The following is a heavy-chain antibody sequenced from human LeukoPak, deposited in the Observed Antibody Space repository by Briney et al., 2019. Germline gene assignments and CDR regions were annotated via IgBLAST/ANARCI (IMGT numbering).Heavy chain of an antibody. D-gene: IGHD3-10*01. Sequence: SETLSLTCTVSGGSISSGDYYWSWIRQPPGEGLEWIGYIYYSGSTYYNPSLKSRVTISVDTSKNQFSLKLSSVTAADTAVYYCARHVTSMVRVGRHVDYWGQGTLVTVSS. CDR3: ARHVTSMVRVGRHVDY. J-gene: IGHJ4*02. V-gene: IGHV4-30-4*08. CDR1: GGSISSGDYY. CDR2: IYYSGST.